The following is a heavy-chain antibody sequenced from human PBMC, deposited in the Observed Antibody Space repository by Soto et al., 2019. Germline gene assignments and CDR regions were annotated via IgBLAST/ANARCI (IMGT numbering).Heavy chain of an antibody. CDR1: GGSISSSSYY. V-gene: IGHV4-39*01. Sequence: SETLSLTCTVSGGSISSSSYYWGWIRQPPGKGLEWIGSIYYSGSTYYNPSLKSRVTISVDTSKNQFSLKLSSVTAADTAVYYCARGVASDIVLVPAAMKPLDYWGQGTLVTVSS. D-gene: IGHD2-2*01. CDR3: ARGVASDIVLVPAAMKPLDY. CDR2: IYYSGST. J-gene: IGHJ4*02.